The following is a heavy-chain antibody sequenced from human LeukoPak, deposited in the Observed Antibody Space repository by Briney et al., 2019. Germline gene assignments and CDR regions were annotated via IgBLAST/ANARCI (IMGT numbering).Heavy chain of an antibody. CDR3: ARHSVPRTGYYDSSGYFGH. CDR2: IYYTGTT. J-gene: IGHJ4*02. Sequence: PSETLSLTCTVSGGSISSSSYYWGWIRQSPGKGLEWIGSIYYTGTTYYNPSLKSRVTMTVDTSKSQFSLKLSSVTAADTAVYYCARHSVPRTGYYDSSGYFGHWGQGTLVTVSS. D-gene: IGHD3-22*01. CDR1: GGSISSSSYY. V-gene: IGHV4-39*01.